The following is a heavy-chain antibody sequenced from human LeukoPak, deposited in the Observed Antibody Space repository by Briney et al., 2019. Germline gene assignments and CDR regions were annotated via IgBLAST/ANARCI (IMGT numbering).Heavy chain of an antibody. CDR2: INHSGST. J-gene: IGHJ3*02. CDR3: ARRYLRDAFDI. V-gene: IGHV4-34*01. CDR1: GGSFSGYY. Sequence: TSETLSLTCAVYGGSFSGYYWSWIRQPPGKGLEWIGEINHSGSTNYNPSLKSRVTISVDTSKNQFSLKLSSVTAADTAVYYCARRYLRDAFDIWGQGTMVTVSS. D-gene: IGHD3-10*01.